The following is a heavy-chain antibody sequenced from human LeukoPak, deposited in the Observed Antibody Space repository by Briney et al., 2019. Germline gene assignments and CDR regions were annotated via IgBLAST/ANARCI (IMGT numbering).Heavy chain of an antibody. CDR2: TYYRAKWYN. CDR1: GDSASSNSAA. Sequence: SQTLSLTCAVSGDSASSNSAAWNWIRQSPSRGLEWLGRTYYRAKWYNDYAVSVKSQITINPDTSKNQFSLQLNSVTPEDTAVYYCAREWLRHPLRYMDVWGKGTTVTVSS. J-gene: IGHJ6*03. V-gene: IGHV6-1*01. D-gene: IGHD5-12*01. CDR3: AREWLRHPLRYMDV.